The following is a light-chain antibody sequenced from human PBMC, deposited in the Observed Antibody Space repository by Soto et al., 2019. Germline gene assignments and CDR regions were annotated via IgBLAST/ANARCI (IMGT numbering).Light chain of an antibody. CDR1: QAISNY. Sequence: DIPMTQSPSSLSASVGDTVTITCRASQAISNYLAWYQQRPGTVPRFLLYAASTLHSGVPTRVSGGGSGTPFPLTITNLETEDFATYYWQKYDRAPYTFGQGTKLQI. CDR3: QKYDRAPYT. CDR2: AAS. J-gene: IGKJ2*01. V-gene: IGKV1-27*01.